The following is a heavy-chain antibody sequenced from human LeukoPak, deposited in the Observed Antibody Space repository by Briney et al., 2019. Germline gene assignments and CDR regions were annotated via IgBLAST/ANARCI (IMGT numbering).Heavy chain of an antibody. D-gene: IGHD1/OR15-1a*01. Sequence: PSETLSLTCAVHGGFNDYHWSWIRQSPGKGLEWIGEITYNGVTNYNPSLKVTISVDTSKSLFSLKLSSVTAADTAVYFCTRSGLTGMRTYPRTPSYYYGMDVWGQGTAVTVSS. CDR2: ITYNGVT. CDR3: TRSGLTGMRTYPRTPSYYYGMDV. V-gene: IGHV4-34*01. CDR1: GGFNDYH. J-gene: IGHJ6*02.